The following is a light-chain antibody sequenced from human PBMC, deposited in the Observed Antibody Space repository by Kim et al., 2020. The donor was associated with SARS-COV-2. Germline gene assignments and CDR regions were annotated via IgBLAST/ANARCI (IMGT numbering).Light chain of an antibody. CDR3: QKYDSVPWT. Sequence: DIQMTQSPSSLSASVGDSVTITCRASQGIRNYLAWYQQKPGKAPKLLIFDASNLGSGVPSRFSGSGSGTDFTLAISSLQPEDFATYYCQKYDSVPWTFGQGTKVDIK. CDR1: QGIRNY. J-gene: IGKJ1*01. CDR2: DAS. V-gene: IGKV1-27*01.